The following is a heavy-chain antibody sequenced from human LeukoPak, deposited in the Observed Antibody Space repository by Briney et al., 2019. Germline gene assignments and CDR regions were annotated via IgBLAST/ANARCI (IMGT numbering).Heavy chain of an antibody. CDR2: ISAYNGNT. J-gene: IGHJ5*02. Sequence: ASVKVSCKASGYTFTSYGISWVRQAPGQGLGWMGWISAYNGNTNYAQKLQGRVTMTTDTSTSTAYMELRSLRSDDTAVYYCAKSAIPRKNCFDAWGQGTLVTVSS. CDR1: GYTFTSYG. CDR3: AKSAIPRKNCFDA. V-gene: IGHV1-18*01.